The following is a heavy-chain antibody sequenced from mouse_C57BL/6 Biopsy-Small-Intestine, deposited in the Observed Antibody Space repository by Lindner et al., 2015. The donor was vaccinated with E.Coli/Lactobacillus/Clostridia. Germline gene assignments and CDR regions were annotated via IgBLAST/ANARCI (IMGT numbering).Heavy chain of an antibody. CDR1: GGTFKNYT. V-gene: IGHV1-75*01. CDR3: ARASRKYENGFDI. J-gene: IGHJ1*01. Sequence: SVKVSCKASGGTFKNYTISWVRQAPGQGLEWVGGITPIFHAIFRTSKYAQKFQGRVTITADESTSTAYMELSSLSSEDTAVYYCARASRKYENGFDIWGQGTTVTVSS. CDR2: ITPIFHAIFRT. D-gene: IGHD2-14*01.